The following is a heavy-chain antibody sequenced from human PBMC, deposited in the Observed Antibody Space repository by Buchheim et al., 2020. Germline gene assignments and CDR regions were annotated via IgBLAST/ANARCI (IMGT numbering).Heavy chain of an antibody. D-gene: IGHD4-17*01. CDR2: ISYDGSNI. J-gene: IGHJ4*02. Sequence: QVQLVESGGGVVQPGRSLRLSCAASGFTFSIYAMHWVRQAPGKGLEWVAVISYDGSNINYADSVKGRFTISRDNSKNTLYFQVNSLRAEDTAVYYCANDGDSVFDYWGQGTL. CDR1: GFTFSIYA. V-gene: IGHV3-30-3*02. CDR3: ANDGDSVFDY.